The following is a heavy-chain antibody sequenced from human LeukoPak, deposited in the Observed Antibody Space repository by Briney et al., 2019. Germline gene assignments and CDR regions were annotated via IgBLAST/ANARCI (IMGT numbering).Heavy chain of an antibody. D-gene: IGHD1-1*01. Sequence: GGSLRLSCAASGLDFSGYALHWVRQAPGQGLEWVAVISNDGINKYYADSVKGRFTISRDNSKNTLYIQMNSLRLEDTAIYYCTRVGTGTPHFDYWGQGTLVTVSS. CDR1: GLDFSGYA. CDR3: TRVGTGTPHFDY. V-gene: IGHV3-30*04. CDR2: ISNDGINK. J-gene: IGHJ4*02.